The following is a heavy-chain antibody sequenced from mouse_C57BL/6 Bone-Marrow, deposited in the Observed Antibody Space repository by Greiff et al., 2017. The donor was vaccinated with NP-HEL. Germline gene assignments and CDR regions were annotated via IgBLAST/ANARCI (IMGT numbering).Heavy chain of an antibody. V-gene: IGHV1-50*01. Sequence: QVQLQQSGAELVKPGASVKLSCKASGYTFTSYWMQWVKQRPGQGLEWIGGIDPSGSCTNYNEKFKGKATLTVDTSSSSAYMQLSSLTSEDSAVYYCAREGVIYDGYYVGLAYGGQGTRVTVSA. D-gene: IGHD2-3*01. CDR1: GYTFTSYW. CDR3: AREGVIYDGYYVGLAY. CDR2: IDPSGSCT. J-gene: IGHJ3*01.